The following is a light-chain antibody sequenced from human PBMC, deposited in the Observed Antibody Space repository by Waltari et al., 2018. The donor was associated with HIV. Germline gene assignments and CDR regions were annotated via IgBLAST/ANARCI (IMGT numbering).Light chain of an antibody. CDR3: QQSFSAPT. Sequence: DIQVAQSPSSLSASIEDRFTITCRASQNITHYLNWYHQRPGKAPRLLLYGATRLQGGVPSRFRGIGSGTFFTLIITSLQPEDFGTYYTQQSFSAPTFGRGTRVDIK. V-gene: IGKV1-39*01. CDR2: GAT. J-gene: IGKJ5*01. CDR1: QNITHY.